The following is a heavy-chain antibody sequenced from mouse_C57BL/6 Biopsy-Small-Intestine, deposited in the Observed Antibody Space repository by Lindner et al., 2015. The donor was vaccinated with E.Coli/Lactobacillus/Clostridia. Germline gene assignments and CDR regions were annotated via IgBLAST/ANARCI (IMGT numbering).Heavy chain of an antibody. CDR1: GYTFTGYY. V-gene: IGHV1-72*04. CDR3: GRFAGYVGGKAAYSFDL. J-gene: IGHJ1*01. CDR2: MNSISGGT. Sequence: SVKVSCKAFGYTFTGYYIHWVRQAPGQGLEWMGWMNSISGGTKYTQKFQDRVTMTRDTSISTAYMELSRLRSDDTAVYYCGRFAGYVGGKAAYSFDLWGQGTMVTVSS. D-gene: IGHD1-1*02.